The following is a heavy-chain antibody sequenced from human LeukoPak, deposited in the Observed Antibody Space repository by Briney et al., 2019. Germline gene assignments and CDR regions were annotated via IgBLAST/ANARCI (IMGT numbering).Heavy chain of an antibody. Sequence: GGSLRLSCAASGFIVTSNYMNWVRQAPGKGLEWVSVIDRGGSKYYADSVKGRFTISRDNSKNTLYLQMNSLRAEDTAVYYCAKDAGKQWLVRQYYFDYWGQGTLVTVSS. J-gene: IGHJ4*02. CDR3: AKDAGKQWLVRQYYFDY. CDR1: GFIVTSNY. V-gene: IGHV3-53*01. D-gene: IGHD6-19*01. CDR2: IDRGGSK.